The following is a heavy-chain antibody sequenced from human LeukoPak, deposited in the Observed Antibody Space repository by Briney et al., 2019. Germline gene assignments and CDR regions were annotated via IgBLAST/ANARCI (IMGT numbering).Heavy chain of an antibody. CDR1: GFTVSSNY. J-gene: IGHJ4*02. CDR2: IYSGGSA. D-gene: IGHD1-26*01. Sequence: GGSLRLSCAASGFTVSSNYMSGVRQAPGEGLEGGSVIYSGGSAYYADSLKGRFTISRDNCKNTLYLKMKSLRAEDTAVDYCARRWDSSHAFYWGQGTLVTVSS. CDR3: ARRWDSSHAFY. V-gene: IGHV3-53*01.